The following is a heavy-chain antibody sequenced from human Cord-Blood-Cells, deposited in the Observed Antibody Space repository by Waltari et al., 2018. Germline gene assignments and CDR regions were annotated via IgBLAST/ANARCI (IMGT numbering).Heavy chain of an antibody. CDR3: ARFLEWLYYFDY. CDR2: IYYSGGT. V-gene: IGHV4-39*01. D-gene: IGHD3-3*01. CDR1: GGSISSRSYA. Sequence: QLQLQESGPGLVKPSTTLYPTCTFPGGSISSRSYALGWIRQPPGEGLEWNGSIYYSGGTYYNPSLKSRVTISVDTSKNQFSLKLSSVTAADTAVYYCARFLEWLYYFDYWGQGTLVTVSS. J-gene: IGHJ4*02.